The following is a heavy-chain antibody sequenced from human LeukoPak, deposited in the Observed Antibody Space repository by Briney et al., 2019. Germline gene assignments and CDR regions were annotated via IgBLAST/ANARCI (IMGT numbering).Heavy chain of an antibody. CDR2: INHSGST. CDR1: GGSFSGXY. CDR3: ARADDIVVVPAAYFDY. V-gene: IGHV4-34*01. D-gene: IGHD2-2*01. Sequence: PSEXXXXXXXXXGGSFSGXYWSWLRQPPGKGMEWIGEINHSGSTNYNPSLKSRVTISVDTSKKQFSQKLSSVTAADTAVYYCARADDIVVVPAAYFDYWGQGTLVTVSS. J-gene: IGHJ4*02.